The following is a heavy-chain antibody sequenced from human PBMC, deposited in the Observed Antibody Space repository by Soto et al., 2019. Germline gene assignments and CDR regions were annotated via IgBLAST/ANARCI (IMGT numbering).Heavy chain of an antibody. V-gene: IGHV1-69*13. CDR1: GGTFSRYT. CDR3: ARDGTLYDSSAYYYLY. J-gene: IGHJ4*02. Sequence: SVKVSCKASGGTFSRYTSTWVRQAPGQRLEWMGGITPMFGTPNYAQKFQGSVTITADESTSTAYMGLSSLRSEDTAMYYCARDGTLYDSSAYYYLYWRQGTLVTVSS. D-gene: IGHD3-22*01. CDR2: ITPMFGTP.